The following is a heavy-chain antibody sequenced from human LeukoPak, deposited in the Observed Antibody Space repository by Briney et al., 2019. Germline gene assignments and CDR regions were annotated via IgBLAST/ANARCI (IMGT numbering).Heavy chain of an antibody. CDR1: GGSFSGYY. Sequence: SETLSLTCAVYGGSFSGYYWSWIRQPPGKGLEWIGEINHSGSTNYNPSLKSRLSISVDTSKNQFSLKLNSVTAADTAVYYCARDRYYYDSSGYPIPNQFDPWGQGTLVTVSS. CDR2: INHSGST. D-gene: IGHD3-22*01. CDR3: ARDRYYYDSSGYPIPNQFDP. V-gene: IGHV4-34*01. J-gene: IGHJ5*02.